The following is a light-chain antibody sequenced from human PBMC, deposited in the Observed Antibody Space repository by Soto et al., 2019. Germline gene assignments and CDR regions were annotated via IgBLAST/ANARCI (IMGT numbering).Light chain of an antibody. CDR2: AAS. J-gene: IGKJ1*01. CDR3: QQYDQWWT. CDR1: QSIGSS. Sequence: EIVMTQSRATLSVSPGERATLSCRASQSIGSSLAWYQVEPGQAPRLLIYAASTRVAGIPDRFSGSGSGTEFTLTISSLQSEDFRVYFCQQYDQWWTFGQGTKVEVK. V-gene: IGKV3-15*01.